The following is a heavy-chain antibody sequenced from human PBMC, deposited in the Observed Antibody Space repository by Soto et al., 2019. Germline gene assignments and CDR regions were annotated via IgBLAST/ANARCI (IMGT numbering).Heavy chain of an antibody. CDR2: IYHSGST. D-gene: IGHD1-26*01. CDR1: GGSISSGGYS. V-gene: IGHV4-30-2*01. J-gene: IGHJ4*02. Sequence: PSETLSLTCAVSGGSISSGGYSWSWIRQPPGKGLEWIGYIYHSGSTYYNPSLKSRVTISVDRSKNQFSLKLSSVTAADTAVYYCARGGKSGSYYILYWGQGNMVTVS. CDR3: ARGGKSGSYYILY.